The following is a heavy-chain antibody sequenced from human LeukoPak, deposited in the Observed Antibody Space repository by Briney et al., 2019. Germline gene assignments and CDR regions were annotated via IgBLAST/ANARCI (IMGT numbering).Heavy chain of an antibody. CDR1: GYTFTGYG. J-gene: IGHJ4*02. V-gene: IGHV1-18*01. CDR2: TSAYNGNT. D-gene: IGHD4-23*01. Sequence: ASVKVSCKASGYTFTGYGVSWVRQAPGQGLEWMGWTSAYNGNTNYAQKLQGRVTMTTDTSTSTAYMELRSLRSDDTAVYYCAREAYGGNSGVDYWGQGTLVTVSS. CDR3: AREAYGGNSGVDY.